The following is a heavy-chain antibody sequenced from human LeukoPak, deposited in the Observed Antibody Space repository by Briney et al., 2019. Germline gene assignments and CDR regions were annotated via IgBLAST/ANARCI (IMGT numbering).Heavy chain of an antibody. CDR1: GYTFTTYD. J-gene: IGHJ5*02. D-gene: IGHD6-19*01. Sequence: ASVKVSCNASGYTFTTYDINWVRQATGQGLEWMGWMNPNSCNTGYTQKFQGRVTMTRNTSISTAYMELSSLRSEDTAVYYCARGRGSGHKENWFDPWGQGTLVTVSS. CDR3: ARGRGSGHKENWFDP. V-gene: IGHV1-8*01. CDR2: MNPNSCNT.